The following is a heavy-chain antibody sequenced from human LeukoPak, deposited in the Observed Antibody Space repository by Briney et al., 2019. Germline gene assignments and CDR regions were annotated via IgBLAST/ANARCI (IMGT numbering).Heavy chain of an antibody. D-gene: IGHD4-11*01. CDR1: GFTFSSYA. CDR2: LSGSGDKT. J-gene: IGHJ4*02. V-gene: IGHV3-23*01. Sequence: PGGSLRLSCAASGFTFSSYAMHWVRQAPGKGLEWVSALSGSGDKTFYADSVKGRFTISRDNSKNILYLQMNSLRAEDTAVYYCGKDLNYGLDYWGQGTLVTVSS. CDR3: GKDLNYGLDY.